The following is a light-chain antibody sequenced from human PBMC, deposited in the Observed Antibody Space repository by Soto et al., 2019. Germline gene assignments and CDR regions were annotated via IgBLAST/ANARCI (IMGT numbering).Light chain of an antibody. CDR3: QQYSHWRT. Sequence: EIRIKQSPANVSVFPGERDTLSCRASQSIDRDLAWYQQKPGHVPRLLIYGASTRATGVPARFSGSGSGTEFTLTIISLQSDDFAVYYCQQYSHWRTFGPGTKVEIK. J-gene: IGKJ1*01. CDR1: QSIDRD. CDR2: GAS. V-gene: IGKV3-15*01.